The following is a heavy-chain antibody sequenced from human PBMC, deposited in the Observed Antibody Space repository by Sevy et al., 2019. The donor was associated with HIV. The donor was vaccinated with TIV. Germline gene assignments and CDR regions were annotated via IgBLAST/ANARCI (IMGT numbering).Heavy chain of an antibody. D-gene: IGHD3-9*01. CDR2: ISFDGNKK. V-gene: IGHV3-30*18. Sequence: GGSLRLSCAASGFIFSGYGMHWVRQAPGRGLEWVSFISFDGNKKYYAEFVKGRFTISKDTSKNTLFLEMNSLGAEDTAVYFCAKEERGFYEDQTGYYAHGPSVDYWGQGTLVTVSS. CDR1: GFIFSGYG. J-gene: IGHJ4*01. CDR3: AKEERGFYEDQTGYYAHGPSVDY.